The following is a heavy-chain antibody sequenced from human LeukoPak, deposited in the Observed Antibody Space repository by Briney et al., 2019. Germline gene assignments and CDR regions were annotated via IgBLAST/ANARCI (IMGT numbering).Heavy chain of an antibody. D-gene: IGHD5-12*01. Sequence: GASVKVSCKASGYTFTGHYIHWVRQAPGQGLEWMGWINPNSGGTNYAQKFQGRVTMTRDTSIRTAYMELSRLRSDDTAVYYCARYSGYEFYYDYWGQGTLVTVSS. V-gene: IGHV1-2*02. J-gene: IGHJ4*02. CDR1: GYTFTGHY. CDR3: ARYSGYEFYYDY. CDR2: INPNSGGT.